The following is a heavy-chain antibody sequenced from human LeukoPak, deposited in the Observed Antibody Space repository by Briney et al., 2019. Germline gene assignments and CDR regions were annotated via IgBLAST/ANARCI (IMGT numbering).Heavy chain of an antibody. V-gene: IGHV3-23*01. CDR3: AKTINRYGDYGYFDY. J-gene: IGHJ4*02. CDR1: GLTFSSYA. CDR2: INDNGDGT. D-gene: IGHD4-17*01. Sequence: GGSLRLSCAASGLTFSSYAMSWVRQAPGKGLKWVSTINDNGDGTYYADSVKGWFTISRDNSYNTVSLQMNSLRDEDTAVYYCAKTINRYGDYGYFDYWGQGTLVTVSS.